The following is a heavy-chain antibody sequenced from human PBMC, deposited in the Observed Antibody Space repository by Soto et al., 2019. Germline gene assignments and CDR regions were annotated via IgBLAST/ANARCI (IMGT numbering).Heavy chain of an antibody. CDR1: GYTFTSYG. D-gene: IGHD3-10*01. Sequence: ASVKVSCKASGYTFTSYGISWVRQAPGQGLEWMGWISAYNGNTNYAQKLQGRVTMTTDTSTSTAYMELRSPRSDDTAVYYCARDRDRWYYYGSGNWFDPWGQGTLVTVSS. J-gene: IGHJ5*02. V-gene: IGHV1-18*01. CDR3: ARDRDRWYYYGSGNWFDP. CDR2: ISAYNGNT.